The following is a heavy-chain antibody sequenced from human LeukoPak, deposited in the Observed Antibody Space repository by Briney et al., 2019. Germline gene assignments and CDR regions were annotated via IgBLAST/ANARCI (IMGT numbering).Heavy chain of an antibody. V-gene: IGHV4-61*08. CDR3: ARRHVSSGVDY. D-gene: IGHD3-22*01. CDR1: GGSISSGGYY. J-gene: IGHJ4*02. Sequence: PSETLSLTCTVSGGSISSGGYYWSWIRQPPGKGLEWIGYIYYSGSTNYNPSLKSRVTISVDTSKNQFSLKLSSVTAADTAVYYCARRHVSSGVDYWGQGTLVTVSS. CDR2: IYYSGST.